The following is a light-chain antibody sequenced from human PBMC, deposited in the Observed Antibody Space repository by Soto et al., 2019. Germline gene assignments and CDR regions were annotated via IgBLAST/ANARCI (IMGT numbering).Light chain of an antibody. J-gene: IGKJ3*01. CDR1: QGISSF. V-gene: IGKV1-9*01. Sequence: DIQLTQSPSFLSASVGXRVSITCRASQGISSFLAWYQQKPGKAPKLLIYAASTLQSGVPSRFSGSGSGTEFTLTLSSLQPEDLATYYCQQINSYPFTFGPGTKVDIK. CDR2: AAS. CDR3: QQINSYPFT.